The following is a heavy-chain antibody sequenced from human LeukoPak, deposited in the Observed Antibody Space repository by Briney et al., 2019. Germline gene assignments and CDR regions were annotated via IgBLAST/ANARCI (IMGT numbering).Heavy chain of an antibody. J-gene: IGHJ5*01. Sequence: GGSLRLSCAASGFTFSSFWMHWVRQAPGKGLVWVSRINSDGTGISYADSVKGRFTISRDNAKNTLYLQINSLRAEDTAVYYCASSRFGGNWFDSWGQGTLVTVSS. CDR1: GFTFSSFW. CDR2: INSDGTGI. D-gene: IGHD3-16*01. CDR3: ASSRFGGNWFDS. V-gene: IGHV3-74*01.